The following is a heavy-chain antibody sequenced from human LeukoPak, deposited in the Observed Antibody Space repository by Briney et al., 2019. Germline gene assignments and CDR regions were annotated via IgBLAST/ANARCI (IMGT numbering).Heavy chain of an antibody. J-gene: IGHJ6*02. CDR1: GYTFTGYY. CDR2: VNPNSGGT. CDR3: ASSYYYDSSGPGDGMDV. Sequence: ASVKVSCKASGYTFTGYYMHWVRQAPGQGLEWMGWVNPNSGGTNYAQKFQGRVTMTRDTSISTAYMELSRLRSDDTAVYYCASSYYYDSSGPGDGMDVWGQGTTVTVSS. D-gene: IGHD3-22*01. V-gene: IGHV1-2*02.